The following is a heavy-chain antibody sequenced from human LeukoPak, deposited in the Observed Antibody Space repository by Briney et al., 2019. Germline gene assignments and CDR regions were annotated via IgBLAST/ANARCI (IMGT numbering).Heavy chain of an antibody. V-gene: IGHV1-46*01. D-gene: IGHD1-26*01. CDR3: ATGGSGSLDY. Sequence: ASVKVSCKASGYTFTSYYMHWVRQAPGQGLEWMGIINPSGGSTSYAQKFQGRVTMTEDTSTDTAYMELSSLRSEDTAVYYCATGGSGSLDYWGQGTLVTVSS. J-gene: IGHJ4*02. CDR2: INPSGGST. CDR1: GYTFTSYY.